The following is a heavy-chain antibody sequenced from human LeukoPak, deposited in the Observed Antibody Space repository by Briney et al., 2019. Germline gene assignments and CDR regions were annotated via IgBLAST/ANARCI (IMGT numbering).Heavy chain of an antibody. J-gene: IGHJ4*02. CDR2: IYYSGNT. V-gene: IGHV4-39*01. CDR1: GASVSSNNYY. D-gene: IGHD3/OR15-3a*01. CDR3: ARQTGSGLFILP. Sequence: SETLSLTCSVSGASVSSNNYYWDWIRQPPGKGLEWIGSIYYSGNTYYNASLKSQVSISIDTSKNQFSLRLTSVTAADTAVYYCARQTGSGLFILPGGQGTLVTVSS.